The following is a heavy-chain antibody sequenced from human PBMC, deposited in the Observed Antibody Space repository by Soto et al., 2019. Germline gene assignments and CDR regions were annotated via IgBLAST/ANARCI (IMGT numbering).Heavy chain of an antibody. D-gene: IGHD2-2*02. CDR2: INPNSGGT. V-gene: IGHV1-2*04. J-gene: IGHJ6*03. Sequence: ASVKVSCKASGYTFTGYYMHWVRQAPGQGLEWMGWINPNSGGTNYAQKFQGWVTMTRDTSISTAYMELSRLRSDDTAVYYCARGGYCGSTSCHSKAGYYYYYYYMDVWGKGTTVTV. CDR1: GYTFTGYY. CDR3: ARGGYCGSTSCHSKAGYYYYYYYMDV.